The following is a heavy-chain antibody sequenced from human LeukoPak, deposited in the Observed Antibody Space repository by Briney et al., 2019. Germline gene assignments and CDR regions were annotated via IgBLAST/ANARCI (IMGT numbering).Heavy chain of an antibody. V-gene: IGHV5-51*01. J-gene: IGHJ5*02. CDR1: GSRFISYR. Sequence: GPPRKISSKGSGSRFISYRLTGWGRMPEKGLNGMGIIYPCVSDPRYRPSFEGHVTNSAHNSISTAYLQWNSLKASDTAMYYCARLRGDHVKDNWFDPWGQGPLVTVSS. D-gene: IGHD2-21*02. CDR2: IYPCVSDP. CDR3: ARLRGDHVKDNWFDP.